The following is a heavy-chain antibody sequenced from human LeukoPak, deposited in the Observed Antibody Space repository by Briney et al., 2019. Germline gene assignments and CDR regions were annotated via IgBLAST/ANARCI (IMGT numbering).Heavy chain of an antibody. D-gene: IGHD7-27*01. CDR3: AKEPSQLGTWGWDPLLYFDY. J-gene: IGHJ4*02. CDR2: ISGSGGST. CDR1: GFTFSSYW. Sequence: PGGSLRLSCAASGFTFSSYWMSWVRQAPGKGLEWVSAISGSGGSTYYADSVKGRFTISRDNSKNTLYLQMNSLRAEDTAVYYCAKEPSQLGTWGWDPLLYFDYWGQGTLVTVSS. V-gene: IGHV3-23*01.